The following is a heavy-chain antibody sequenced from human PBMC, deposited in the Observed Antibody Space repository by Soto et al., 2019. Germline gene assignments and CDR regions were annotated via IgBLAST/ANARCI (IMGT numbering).Heavy chain of an antibody. CDR3: AKTPPRTTANAYYFDY. CDR2: ITPILDTT. D-gene: IGHD4-17*01. CDR1: GDTFSSSYT. J-gene: IGHJ4*02. Sequence: SSVKVSCKASGDTFSSSYTISWVRLAPGQGLEWMGGITPILDTTHYAQKFQDRVTITADESTNIAYMELSSLRSDDTAVYYCAKTPPRTTANAYYFDYWGPGTLVTVSS. V-gene: IGHV1-69*13.